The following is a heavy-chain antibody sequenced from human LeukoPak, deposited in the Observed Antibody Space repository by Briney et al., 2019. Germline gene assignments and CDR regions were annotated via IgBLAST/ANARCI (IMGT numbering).Heavy chain of an antibody. CDR3: VKDRPCETCMPMDA. V-gene: IGHV3-23*01. D-gene: IGHD2-2*01. J-gene: IGHJ6*02. Sequence: GGSLRLSCAASGFRFTDYSMSWVRQAPGKGLEWVAGLGRSGEYKYYADSVKGRFTISRDNSKDAVSLQMNSLRTEDSAIYFCVKDRPCETCMPMDAWGQGTTVTVSS. CDR2: LGRSGEYK. CDR1: GFRFTDYS.